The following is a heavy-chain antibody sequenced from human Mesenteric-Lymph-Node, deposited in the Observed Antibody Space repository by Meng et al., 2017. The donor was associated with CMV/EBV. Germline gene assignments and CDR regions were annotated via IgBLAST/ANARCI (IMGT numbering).Heavy chain of an antibody. CDR3: ARVVYNWDDGDGPFDY. CDR1: GGSITRRH. V-gene: IGHV4-59*11. Sequence: GSLRLSCTVSGGSITRRHWSWLRQPPGQGLEWIGYLSYSENSDYNPSVHSRVTISMDASKNQFSLKLTSLTAADTAVYYCARVVYNWDDGDGPFDYWGQGTLVTVSS. J-gene: IGHJ4*02. D-gene: IGHD1-1*01. CDR2: LSYSENS.